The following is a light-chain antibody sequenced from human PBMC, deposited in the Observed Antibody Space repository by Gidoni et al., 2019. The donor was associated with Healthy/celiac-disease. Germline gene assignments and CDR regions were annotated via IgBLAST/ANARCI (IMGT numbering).Light chain of an antibody. V-gene: IGLV3-1*01. J-gene: IGLJ1*01. CDR3: QAWDSRTYV. Sequence: SYELTQPPSVSVSPGQTASITCSGDKLGDKYACWYQQKPGQSPVLVIYQDSKRPSGIPERFSGSNFGNTATLTISGTQAMDEADYYCQAWDSRTYVFGTGTKVTVL. CDR2: QDS. CDR1: KLGDKY.